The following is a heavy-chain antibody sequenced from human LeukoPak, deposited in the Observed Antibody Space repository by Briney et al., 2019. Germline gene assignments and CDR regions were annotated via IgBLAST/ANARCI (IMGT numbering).Heavy chain of an antibody. CDR2: ISYDGSNK. D-gene: IGHD3-10*01. J-gene: IGHJ5*02. V-gene: IGHV3-30-3*01. CDR1: GFTFSSYA. CDR3: ATFPTKYYYGSGGDWFDP. Sequence: GGSLRPSCAASGFTFSSYAMHWVRQAPGKGLEWVAVISYDGSNKYYADSVKGRFTISRDNSKNTLYLQMNSLRAEDTAVYYCATFPTKYYYGSGGDWFDPWGQGTLVTVSS.